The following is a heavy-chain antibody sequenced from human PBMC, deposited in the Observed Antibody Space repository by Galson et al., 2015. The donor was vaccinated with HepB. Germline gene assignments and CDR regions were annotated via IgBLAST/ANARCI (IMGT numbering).Heavy chain of an antibody. D-gene: IGHD3-10*01. CDR2: IYPGGSDA. CDR3: ARITGGEYFQY. Sequence: QSGAEVKKPGESLKISCKGLGYSFTSYWIGWVRQMPGKGLEWMGIIYPGGSDARFSPSFQGQVTMSVDKSISTAYLQWNSLKASDTAIYYGARITGGEYFQYWGQGALVTV. J-gene: IGHJ1*01. V-gene: IGHV5-51*03. CDR1: GYSFTSYW.